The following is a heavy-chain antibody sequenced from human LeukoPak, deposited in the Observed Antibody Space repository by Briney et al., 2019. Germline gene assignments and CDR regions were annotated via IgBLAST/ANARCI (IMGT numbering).Heavy chain of an antibody. CDR1: GFSLSTSGVG. CDR2: IYWNDDK. V-gene: IGHV2-5*01. CDR3: AHSGTVTTPHDAFDI. D-gene: IGHD4-17*01. Sequence: SGPTLVNPTQTLTLTCTFSGFSLSTSGVGVGWNRQPPGKAMEWPALIYWNDDKRYSPSLRSRLTITKDTSKNQVVLTMTNMDPVDTATYYCAHSGTVTTPHDAFDIWGQGTMVTVSS. J-gene: IGHJ3*02.